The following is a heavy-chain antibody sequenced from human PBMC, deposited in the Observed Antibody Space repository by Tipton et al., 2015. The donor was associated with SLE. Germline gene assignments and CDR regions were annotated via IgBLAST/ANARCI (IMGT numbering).Heavy chain of an antibody. V-gene: IGHV3-21*04. D-gene: IGHD3-10*01. CDR2: ISSGSDYE. J-gene: IGHJ4*02. CDR3: AKHRSYYGSGKDY. CDR1: GFTFSVYA. Sequence: SLRLSCAASGFTFSVYALNWVRQAPGKGLEWVSSISSGSDYEEYADSVEGRFTISRDNAKNSLYLQMNSLRAEDTAVYYCAKHRSYYGSGKDYWGQGSLVTVSS.